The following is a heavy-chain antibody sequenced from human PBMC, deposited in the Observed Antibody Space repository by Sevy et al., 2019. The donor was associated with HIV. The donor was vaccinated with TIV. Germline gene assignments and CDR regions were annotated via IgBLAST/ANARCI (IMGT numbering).Heavy chain of an antibody. Sequence: SETLSLICPVSGVSIRGSSYDWGWLRQPPGKGLEWIGSVYYSWSTNYNPSVKSRVTIFVDTSKIEFSLRLSSVTAADTAVYYCARHGGLVDRAVDYWGQGTLVTVSS. V-gene: IGHV4-39*01. CDR1: GVSIRGSSYD. J-gene: IGHJ4*02. D-gene: IGHD3-10*01. CDR2: VYYSWST. CDR3: ARHGGLVDRAVDY.